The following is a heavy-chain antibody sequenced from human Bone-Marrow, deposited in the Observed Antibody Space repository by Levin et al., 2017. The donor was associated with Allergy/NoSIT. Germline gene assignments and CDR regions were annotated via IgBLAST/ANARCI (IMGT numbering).Heavy chain of an antibody. V-gene: IGHV4-39*01. CDR1: GGSIRSGSYQ. CDR2: ISYTGST. Sequence: SQTLSLTCTISGGSIRSGSYQWGWIRQPPGKGLDWIGSISYTGSTYYNPSLRSRVTISADTSNRQFSLELSSVTVADTAVYYCARRVMDTDMVYFDYWGQGILVTVSS. D-gene: IGHD5-18*01. J-gene: IGHJ4*02. CDR3: ARRVMDTDMVYFDY.